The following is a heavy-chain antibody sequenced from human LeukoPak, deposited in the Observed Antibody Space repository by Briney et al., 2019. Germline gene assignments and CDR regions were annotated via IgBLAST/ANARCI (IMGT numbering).Heavy chain of an antibody. Sequence: SETLSLTCTVSGGSISRYYWSWIRQPPGTGLEWIGYIYYTGRADYNPSLKSRVSVSVDTSKYQFSLRVNSMTAADTAVYYCARGDFWSGAPTGWGQGTLVTVSS. V-gene: IGHV4-59*01. D-gene: IGHD3-3*01. CDR1: GGSISRYY. J-gene: IGHJ4*02. CDR2: IYYTGRA. CDR3: ARGDFWSGAPTG.